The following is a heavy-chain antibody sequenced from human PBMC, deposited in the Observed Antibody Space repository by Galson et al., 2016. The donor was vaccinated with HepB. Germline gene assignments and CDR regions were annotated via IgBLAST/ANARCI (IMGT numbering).Heavy chain of an antibody. Sequence: SETLSLTCIVSGVSISRRSDYWGWIRQPPGRGLEWIGTIYSGGSTYYTPSLKSRVTLSVDTSKNQFSLNLSSVTAADTAVYFCARVGSSRLYHVFDIWSQGTTVTVSS. D-gene: IGHD1-26*01. CDR3: ARVGSSRLYHVFDI. V-gene: IGHV4-39*07. CDR2: IYSGGST. J-gene: IGHJ3*02. CDR1: GVSISRRSDY.